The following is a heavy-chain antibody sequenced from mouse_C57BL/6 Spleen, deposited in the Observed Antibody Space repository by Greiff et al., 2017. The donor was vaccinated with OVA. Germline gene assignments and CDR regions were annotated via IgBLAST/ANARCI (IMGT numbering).Heavy chain of an antibody. CDR1: GYTFTSYW. CDR3: ARERSWFDY. Sequence: VQLQQPGAELVKPGASVKLSCKASGYTFTSYWMQWVKQRPGQGLEWIGEIDPSDSYTNYNQKFKGKATLTVDTSSSTAYMQLSSLTSEDSAVYYCARERSWFDYWGQGTMVTVSS. J-gene: IGHJ3*01. V-gene: IGHV1-50*01. CDR2: IDPSDSYT.